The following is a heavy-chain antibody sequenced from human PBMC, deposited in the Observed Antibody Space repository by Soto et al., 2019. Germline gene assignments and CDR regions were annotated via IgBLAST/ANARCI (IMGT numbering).Heavy chain of an antibody. CDR3: AANRGYNYYYGMDV. J-gene: IGHJ6*02. CDR1: GFSFKNYA. CDR2: ISDSGGYT. V-gene: IGHV3-23*01. Sequence: PGGSLRLSCVGTGFSFKNYAMNWARQAPGKGLEWVSGISDSGGYTYYADSVKGRFTISRDNSKNTLYLQMNTLRAEDTAVYYCAANRGYNYYYGMDVWGQGTTVTVSS. D-gene: IGHD3-22*01.